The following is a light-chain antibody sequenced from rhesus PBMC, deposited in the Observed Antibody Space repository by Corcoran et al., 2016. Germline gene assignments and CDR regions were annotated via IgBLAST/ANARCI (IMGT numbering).Light chain of an antibody. CDR1: QGIGSW. V-gene: IGKV1-19*01. CDR2: AAF. J-gene: IGKJ1*01. Sequence: DIQMTQSPSSLSASVGDKVTITRHASQGIGSWLVWYQQKPGKAPKPLIWAAFRLLTGVPSRFSGRGSGTAYTLTISRLQPEDFTTYYCQHYDDLPWTFGQGTKVE. CDR3: QHYDDLPWT.